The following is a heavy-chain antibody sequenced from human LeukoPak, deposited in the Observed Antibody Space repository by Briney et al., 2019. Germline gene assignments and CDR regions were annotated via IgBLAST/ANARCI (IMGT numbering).Heavy chain of an antibody. V-gene: IGHV4-39*01. J-gene: IGHJ4*02. D-gene: IGHD4-17*01. Sequence: PSETLSLTCTVSGGSISSSSYYWGWIRQPPGKGLEWIGSIYYSGSTYYNPSLKSRVTISVDTSKNQFSLKLSSVTAADTAVYYCARHPGDRRKYYFDYWGQGTLVTVSS. CDR1: GGSISSSSYY. CDR2: IYYSGST. CDR3: ARHPGDRRKYYFDY.